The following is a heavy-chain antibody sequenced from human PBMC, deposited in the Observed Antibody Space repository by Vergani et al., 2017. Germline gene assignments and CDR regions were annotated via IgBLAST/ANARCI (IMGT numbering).Heavy chain of an antibody. CDR3: ARVNTETNGHLYYYYYMDV. Sequence: QVQLQQWGGGLLKPSETLSLTCVVNGGSLTSYHWTWIRQSPGEGLEWVCDIDHTGRPDYNPSLKSRLTMSVDKSRNQFSLTLNSVTATDTAIYFCARVNTETNGHLYYYYYMDVWGQGTAVT. CDR2: IDHTGRP. V-gene: IGHV4-34*01. D-gene: IGHD4-11*01. CDR1: GGSLTSYH. J-gene: IGHJ6*03.